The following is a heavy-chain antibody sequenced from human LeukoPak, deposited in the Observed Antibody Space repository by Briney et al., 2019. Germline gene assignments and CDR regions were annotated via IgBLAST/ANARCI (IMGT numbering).Heavy chain of an antibody. CDR3: AKDHGRDYYGSGRYDY. V-gene: IGHV3-23*01. Sequence: GGTLRLSCAASGFTFSSYGMSWVRQAPGKGLEWVSAISGSGGSTYYADSVKGRFTISRDNSKNTLYLQMNNLRAEDTAVYYCAKDHGRDYYGSGRYDYWGQGTLVTVSS. D-gene: IGHD3-10*01. CDR2: ISGSGGST. CDR1: GFTFSSYG. J-gene: IGHJ4*02.